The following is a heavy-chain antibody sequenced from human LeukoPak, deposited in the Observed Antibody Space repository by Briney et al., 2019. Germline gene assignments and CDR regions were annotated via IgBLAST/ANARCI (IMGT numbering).Heavy chain of an antibody. V-gene: IGHV5-51*01. D-gene: IGHD1-26*01. J-gene: IGHJ4*02. Sequence: GESLKISCKGSGYSFTSYWIGWVRQMPGKGLEWVGIIYPGDSDTRYSPSFQGQVTISADKSISTAYLQWSSLKASDTAMYYCARLGSSGSYYVVDPSPEEYYFDYWGQGTLVTVSS. CDR2: IYPGDSDT. CDR3: ARLGSSGSYYVVDPSPEEYYFDY. CDR1: GYSFTSYW.